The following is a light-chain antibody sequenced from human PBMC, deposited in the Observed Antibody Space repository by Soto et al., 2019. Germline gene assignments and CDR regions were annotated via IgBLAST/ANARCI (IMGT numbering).Light chain of an antibody. CDR3: QQYNSYSGT. J-gene: IGKJ5*01. CDR2: DAS. Sequence: DIQVTQSPSTLSASVGDRVTITCRVSQSIYNWLAWYQQRPGQTPKLLIYDASSLESGVPPRFIGTGSGTEFTLTITSLQPDDFATYYCQQYNSYSGTFGQGTRLEIK. CDR1: QSIYNW. V-gene: IGKV1-5*01.